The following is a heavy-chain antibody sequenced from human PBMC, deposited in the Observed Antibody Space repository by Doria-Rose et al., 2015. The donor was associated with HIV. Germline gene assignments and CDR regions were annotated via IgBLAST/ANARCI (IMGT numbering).Heavy chain of an antibody. V-gene: IGHV2-26*01. CDR2: IFSADER. J-gene: IGHJ4*02. CDR3: ARIKSSRWYHKYYFDF. CDR1: GVSLSSPGMG. D-gene: IGHD6-13*01. Sequence: QVTLKESGPVLVKPTETLTPTCTVSGVSLSSPGMGVSWIRQPPGKALEWLANIFSADERSYKTSLKSRLTISRGTYKSQVVLTMTDMDPVDTATYYCARIKSSRWYHKYYFDFWGQGTLVIVSA.